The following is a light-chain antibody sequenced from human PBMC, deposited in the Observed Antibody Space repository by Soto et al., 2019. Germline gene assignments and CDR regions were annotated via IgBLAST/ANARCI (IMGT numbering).Light chain of an antibody. Sequence: QSALTQPRSVSGSPGQSVTISCSGFSDVGRSNYVSWHQQHPGEAPKLVIYDVTKRPSGVPDRFSGSKSGNTASLTISGLQSEDEADYYCCSYAGTYVFGTGTKVTVL. CDR1: SDVGRSNY. CDR2: DVT. V-gene: IGLV2-11*01. J-gene: IGLJ1*01. CDR3: CSYAGTYV.